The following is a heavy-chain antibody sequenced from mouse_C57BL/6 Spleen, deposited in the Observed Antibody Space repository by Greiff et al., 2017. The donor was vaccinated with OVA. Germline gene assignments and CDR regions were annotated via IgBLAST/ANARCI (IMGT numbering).Heavy chain of an antibody. D-gene: IGHD1-1*01. J-gene: IGHJ1*03. V-gene: IGHV3-6*01. CDR3: ARNGITTVVARYWYFDV. CDR1: GYSITSGYY. CDR2: ISYDGSN. Sequence: EVQVVESGPGLVKPSQSLSLTCSVTGYSITSGYYWNWIRQFPGNKLEWMGYISYDGSNNYNPSLKNRISITRDTSKNQFFLKLNSVTTEDTATYYCARNGITTVVARYWYFDVWGTGTTVTVSS.